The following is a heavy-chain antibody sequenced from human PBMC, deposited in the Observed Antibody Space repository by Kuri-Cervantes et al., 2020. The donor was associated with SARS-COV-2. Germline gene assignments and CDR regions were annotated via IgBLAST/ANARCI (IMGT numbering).Heavy chain of an antibody. CDR1: GFTFSSDS. CDR2: ISSSSSTR. Sequence: GEALKICCAASGFTFSSDSRNWVRQAPGKGLEWVSYISSSSSTRYYADSVKGRFTISRDNDKNSLSPQMNSLRAEDTAVYYCVRDPAYCGGDCYSDGDAFDIWGQGTMVTVSS. D-gene: IGHD2-21*02. CDR3: VRDPAYCGGDCYSDGDAFDI. J-gene: IGHJ3*02. V-gene: IGHV3-48*04.